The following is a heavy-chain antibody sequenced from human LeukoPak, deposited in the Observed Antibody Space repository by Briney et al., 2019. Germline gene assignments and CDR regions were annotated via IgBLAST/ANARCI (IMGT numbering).Heavy chain of an antibody. J-gene: IGHJ4*02. CDR1: GFTFSSYA. CDR2: ISGSGDTT. CDR3: AKSRGESRGAGNY. D-gene: IGHD6-13*01. V-gene: IGHV3-23*01. Sequence: GGSLRLSCAASGFTFSSYAMNWVRQAPGKGLEWVSFISGSGDTTYYADSVKGRFTISRDSSKNTLYLQMNSLRAEDTPVYYCAKSRGESRGAGNYWGQGTLVTVSS.